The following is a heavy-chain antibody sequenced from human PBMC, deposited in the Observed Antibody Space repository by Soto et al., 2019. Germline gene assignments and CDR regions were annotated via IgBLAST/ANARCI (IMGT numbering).Heavy chain of an antibody. Sequence: QVQLQQWGAGLLKPSETLSLTCAVYGGSFSGYYWSWIRQPPGKGLEWIGEINHSGSTNYNPSLKRRVTISVDTSKNQFSPKLSSVTAADTAVYYCARGGYCSGGSCSWFDPWGQGTLVTVSS. V-gene: IGHV4-34*01. J-gene: IGHJ5*02. D-gene: IGHD2-15*01. CDR1: GGSFSGYY. CDR3: ARGGYCSGGSCSWFDP. CDR2: INHSGST.